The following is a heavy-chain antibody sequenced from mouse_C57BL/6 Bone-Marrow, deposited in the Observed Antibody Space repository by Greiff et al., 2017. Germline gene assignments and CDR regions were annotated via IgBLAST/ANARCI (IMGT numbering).Heavy chain of an antibody. V-gene: IGHV1-26*01. CDR2: INPNNGGT. Sequence: VQLQQSGPELVKPGASVKISCKASGYTFTDYYMNWVKQSHGKSLEWIGDINPNNGGTSYNQKFKGKATLTVDKSSSTAYMELRSLTSEDSAVYYCARPYYSNWYFDVWGTGTTVTVSS. CDR1: GYTFTDYY. CDR3: ARPYYSNWYFDV. J-gene: IGHJ1*03. D-gene: IGHD2-5*01.